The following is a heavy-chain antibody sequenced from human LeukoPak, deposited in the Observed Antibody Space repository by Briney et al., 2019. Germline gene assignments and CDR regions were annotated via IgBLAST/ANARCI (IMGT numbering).Heavy chain of an antibody. CDR1: GGSISSYY. J-gene: IGHJ5*02. Sequence: PSETLSLTCTVSGGSISSYYWSWIRQPPGKGLEWIGYIYYSGSTNYNPSLKSRVTISVDTSKNQFSLKLSSVTAADTAVYYCARGGRIGFDPWGKGTLVTVSS. CDR2: IYYSGST. D-gene: IGHD3-16*02. CDR3: ARGGRIGFDP. V-gene: IGHV4-59*01.